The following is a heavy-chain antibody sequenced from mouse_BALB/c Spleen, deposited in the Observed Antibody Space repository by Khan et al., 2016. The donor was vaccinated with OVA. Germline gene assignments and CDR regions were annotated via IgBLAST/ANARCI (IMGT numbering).Heavy chain of an antibody. CDR3: VGDGAYHRNDGWFAY. CDR2: INPSNGYT. V-gene: IGHV1-4*01. Sequence: QVQLKQSGAELARPGASVKMSCKASGYTFTSYTIHWIKKRPGQGLEWIGYINPSNGYTNYNQKFKDKATLTTDKSSTTAYLQLSSLTSDDSAVYNCVGDGAYHRNDGWFAYWGQGTLFTVSA. CDR1: GYTFTSYT. J-gene: IGHJ3*01. D-gene: IGHD2-14*01.